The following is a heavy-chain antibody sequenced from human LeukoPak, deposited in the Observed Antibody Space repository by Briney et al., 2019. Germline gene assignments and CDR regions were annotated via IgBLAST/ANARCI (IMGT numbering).Heavy chain of an antibody. V-gene: IGHV3-21*01. CDR3: ARVVGATPFEGAFDF. J-gene: IGHJ3*01. CDR2: ISGSSYYI. Sequence: PGGSLRLSCAASGFTFSSYSMNWVRQAPGKGLEWVSSISGSSYYIYYADSVKGRFTISRDNAKNSLYLQMNSLRAEDTAVYYCARVVGATPFEGAFDFWGQGTMVTVSS. CDR1: GFTFSSYS. D-gene: IGHD1-26*01.